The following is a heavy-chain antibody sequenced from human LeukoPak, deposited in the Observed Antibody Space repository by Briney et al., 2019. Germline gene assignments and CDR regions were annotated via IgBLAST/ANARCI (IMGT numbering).Heavy chain of an antibody. Sequence: PSETLSLTCTVSGGSISSYYWSWIRQPPGKGLEWIGYIYYSGSTNYNPSLKSRVTMSVDTSKNQFSLKLNSVTAADTAMYYCARGPYTSGWFSFDYWGQGTLVTVSS. CDR1: GGSISSYY. V-gene: IGHV4-59*12. CDR3: ARGPYTSGWFSFDY. J-gene: IGHJ4*02. D-gene: IGHD6-19*01. CDR2: IYYSGST.